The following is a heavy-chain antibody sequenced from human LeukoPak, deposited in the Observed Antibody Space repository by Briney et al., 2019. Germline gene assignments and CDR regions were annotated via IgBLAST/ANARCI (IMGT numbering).Heavy chain of an antibody. J-gene: IGHJ4*02. CDR2: ISGGGRTT. CDR3: AKNVVVKRYIDY. V-gene: IGHV3-23*01. CDR1: GFTFSNHA. D-gene: IGHD2-15*01. Sequence: GGSLRLSCAASGFTFSNHAMSWVRQTPGKGLQWVSVISGGGRTTEYADSVKGRFTISRDNSKNTLSLQMNSLRVEDTAIYYCAKNVVVKRYIDYWGQGTLVTVSS.